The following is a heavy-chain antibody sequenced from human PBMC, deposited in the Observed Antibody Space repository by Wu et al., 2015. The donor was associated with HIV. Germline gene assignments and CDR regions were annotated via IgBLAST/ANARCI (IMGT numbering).Heavy chain of an antibody. CDR3: AREEVLVAAGTSSGLDYYYYMDV. Sequence: QVQLVQSGAEVRKPGASVKISCKASGYTFKDYYIHWVRRAPGQGLEWMGIINSRTGSTTYAERSQARVTMTRDMSSSTLYMELTSLRFDDTAVYYCAREEVLVAAGTSSGLDYYYYMDVVGQRDHGHRLL. CDR1: GYTFKDYY. CDR2: INSRTGST. J-gene: IGHJ6*03. D-gene: IGHD6-13*01. V-gene: IGHV1-46*02.